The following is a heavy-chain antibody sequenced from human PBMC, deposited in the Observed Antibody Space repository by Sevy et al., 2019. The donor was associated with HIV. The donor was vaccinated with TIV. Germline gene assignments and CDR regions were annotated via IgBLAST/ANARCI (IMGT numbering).Heavy chain of an antibody. CDR2: ISSRGGST. CDR1: GFTFSSYA. V-gene: IGHV3-23*01. CDR3: AKAGVAVAGTFDLFYFDY. D-gene: IGHD6-19*01. J-gene: IGHJ4*02. Sequence: GGSLRLSCAASGFTFSSYAMSWVRQAPGKGLEWVSTISSRGGSTYYADSVKGGFTISRDKSKNTLSLLMNSLRAEETALYYCAKAGVAVAGTFDLFYFDYWGQGTLVTVSS.